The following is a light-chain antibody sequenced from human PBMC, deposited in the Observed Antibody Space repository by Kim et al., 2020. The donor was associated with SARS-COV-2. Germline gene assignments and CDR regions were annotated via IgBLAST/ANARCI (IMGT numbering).Light chain of an antibody. CDR2: DVS. CDR3: CSYAGSYTYV. CDR1: SSDVGGYTS. Sequence: GQSFTTDCTGTSSDVGGYTSVSWYHQHPGKAPQLMIYDVSKRPSGVPDRFSGSKSGNTASLTISGLQAEDEADYYCCSYAGSYTYVFGTGTKVTVL. V-gene: IGLV2-11*01. J-gene: IGLJ1*01.